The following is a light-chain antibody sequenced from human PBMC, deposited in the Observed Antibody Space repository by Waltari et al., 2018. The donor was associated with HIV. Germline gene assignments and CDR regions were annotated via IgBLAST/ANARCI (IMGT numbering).Light chain of an antibody. CDR1: SSDVGGYKY. CDR2: EVS. Sequence: QSALTQPASVSGSPGQSITISCTGTSSDVGGYKYVSWYQQHPGKAPKLLIYEVSSLHSGLAYRFSGAKAGNTASLTISGLQAEDEADDYCSSYTSSNTLVVFGGGTKLTVL. V-gene: IGLV2-14*01. J-gene: IGLJ2*01. CDR3: SSYTSSNTLVV.